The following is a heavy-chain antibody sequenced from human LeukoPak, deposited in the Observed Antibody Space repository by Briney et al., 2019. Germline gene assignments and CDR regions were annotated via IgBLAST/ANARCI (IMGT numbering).Heavy chain of an antibody. Sequence: ASVKVSCKVSGYTLTELSMHWVRQAPGRGLEWMGGFDPEDGETIYAQKFQGRVTMTEDTSTDTAYMELSSLRSEDTAVYYCATALERDWYFDLWGRGTLVTVSS. V-gene: IGHV1-24*01. CDR1: GYTLTELS. J-gene: IGHJ2*01. CDR2: FDPEDGET. D-gene: IGHD5-24*01. CDR3: ATALERDWYFDL.